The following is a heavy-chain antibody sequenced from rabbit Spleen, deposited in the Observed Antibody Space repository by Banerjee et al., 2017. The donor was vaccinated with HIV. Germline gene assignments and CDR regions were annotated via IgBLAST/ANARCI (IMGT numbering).Heavy chain of an antibody. Sequence: QSLEESGGDLVKPGASLTLTCIASGVSFSGSSYMCWVRQAPGKGLEWIACIEGGSSSFTYFASWAKGRFTISKTSSTTVTLQMTSLTGADTATYFCARDTGNDDYRFRLWGQGTLVTVS. CDR2: IEGGSSSFT. J-gene: IGHJ3*01. D-gene: IGHD7-1*01. CDR1: GVSFSGSSY. CDR3: ARDTGNDDYRFRL. V-gene: IGHV1S40*01.